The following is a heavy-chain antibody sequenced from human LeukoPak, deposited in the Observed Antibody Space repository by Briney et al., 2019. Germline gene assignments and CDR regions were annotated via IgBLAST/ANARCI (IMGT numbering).Heavy chain of an antibody. CDR1: GFTFSSYS. CDR2: ISSSSSYI. J-gene: IGHJ4*02. CDR3: ARDPTVTTNGDY. Sequence: GGSLRLSCAASGFTFSSYSMNWVHQAPGKGLEWVSSISSSSSYIYYADSVKGRFTISRDNAKNSLYLQMNSLRAEDTAVYYCARDPTVTTNGDYWGQGTLVTVSS. D-gene: IGHD4-11*01. V-gene: IGHV3-21*01.